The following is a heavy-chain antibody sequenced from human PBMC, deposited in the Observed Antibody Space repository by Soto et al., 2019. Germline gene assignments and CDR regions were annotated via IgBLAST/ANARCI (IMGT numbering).Heavy chain of an antibody. CDR2: ISPQTGGT. J-gene: IGHJ4*02. D-gene: IGHD1-26*01. Sequence: ASVKVSCKGSGYTFTGYYIHWVRQTPGQGPEWMGEISPQTGGTKYAQKYQGRVTMTRDTSITTVYMELSNLSPDDTAVYYCGRGRSGELVIFYWGQGALVTVSS. CDR3: GRGRSGELVIFY. V-gene: IGHV1-2*02. CDR1: GYTFTGYY.